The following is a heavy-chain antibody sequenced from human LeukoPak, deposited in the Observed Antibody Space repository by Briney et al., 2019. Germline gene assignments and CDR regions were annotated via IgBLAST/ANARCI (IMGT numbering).Heavy chain of an antibody. J-gene: IGHJ3*02. Sequence: SVKVSCKASGYTFSIYAINWVRQAPGQGLEWMGGIIPIFGTANYAQKFQGRVTITADESTSTAYMELSSLRSEDTAVYYCARGVGSTSRRLNYYDSSGYSAGAFDIWGQGTMVTVSS. CDR2: IIPIFGTA. CDR3: ARGVGSTSRRLNYYDSSGYSAGAFDI. V-gene: IGHV1-69*13. D-gene: IGHD3-22*01. CDR1: GYTFSIYA.